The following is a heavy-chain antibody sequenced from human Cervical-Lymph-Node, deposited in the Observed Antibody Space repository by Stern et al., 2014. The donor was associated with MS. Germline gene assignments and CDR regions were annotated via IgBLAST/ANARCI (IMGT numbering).Heavy chain of an antibody. J-gene: IGHJ6*02. V-gene: IGHV5-51*01. Sequence: VQLVGSGAEVKKPGESLTISCKGFVYSFTIYWIAWVRPRPGKGLEWMGIIYPDDSDTGYSPSFQGQVTFSVDKYISTAYLQWSSLKPSDTATYFCARRGTDVWGQGTSVTVSS. CDR1: VYSFTIYW. CDR3: ARRGTDV. CDR2: IYPDDSDT.